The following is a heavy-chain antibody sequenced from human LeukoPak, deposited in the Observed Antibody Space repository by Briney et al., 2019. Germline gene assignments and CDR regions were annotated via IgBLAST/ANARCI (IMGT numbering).Heavy chain of an antibody. Sequence: GGSLRLSCAASGFTFTDHWMNWVRQAPGEGLEWGANINEDGSEKYYVDSVKGRFTISRDNAKKSLYLQMNSLRAEDTAVYYCARGGTGVSRDYWGQGTLVTVAS. V-gene: IGHV3-7*01. D-gene: IGHD3/OR15-3a*01. CDR3: ARGGTGVSRDY. J-gene: IGHJ4*02. CDR1: GFTFTDHW. CDR2: INEDGSEK.